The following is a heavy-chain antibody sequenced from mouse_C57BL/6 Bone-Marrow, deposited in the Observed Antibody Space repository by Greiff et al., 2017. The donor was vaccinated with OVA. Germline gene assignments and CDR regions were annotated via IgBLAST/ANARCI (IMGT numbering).Heavy chain of an antibody. Sequence: VQLQQSGAELARPGASVKMSCKASGYTFTSYTIHWVKQRPGQGLEWIGYIDPTDDYTNYNQKFKGKATLTADKSSSTAYMQLSSLTSEASAVYYCTRGYYFDYWGQGTTLTVSS. V-gene: IGHV1-4*01. CDR2: IDPTDDYT. CDR1: GYTFTSYT. J-gene: IGHJ2*01. CDR3: TRGYYFDY.